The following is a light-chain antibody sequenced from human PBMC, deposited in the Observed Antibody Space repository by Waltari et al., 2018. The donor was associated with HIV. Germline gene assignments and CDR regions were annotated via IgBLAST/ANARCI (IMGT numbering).Light chain of an antibody. V-gene: IGLV3-1*01. CDR1: KLGDQY. Sequence: SYELTQPPSVSVSPGQTASITSSGDKLGDQYACWYQQKPGQSPVLVIYQDTKRPSGIPERFSGSNSGNTATLTISGTQTLDEADYYCQAWDSSTVVFGGGTKLTVL. CDR2: QDT. CDR3: QAWDSSTVV. J-gene: IGLJ2*01.